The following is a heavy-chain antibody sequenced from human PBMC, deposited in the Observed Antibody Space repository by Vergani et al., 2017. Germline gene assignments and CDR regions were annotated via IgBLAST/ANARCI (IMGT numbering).Heavy chain of an antibody. Sequence: VQLVESGGGVVQPGRSLRLSCAASGFTFSSYWMSWVRQAPGKGLEWVANIKQDGSEKYYVDSVKGRFTISRDNAKNSLYLQMNSLRAEDTAVYYCAREITVVVVAATYYYYGMDVWGQGTTVTVSS. D-gene: IGHD2-15*01. CDR1: GFTFSSYW. CDR3: AREITVVVVAATYYYYGMDV. CDR2: IKQDGSEK. V-gene: IGHV3-7*03. J-gene: IGHJ6*02.